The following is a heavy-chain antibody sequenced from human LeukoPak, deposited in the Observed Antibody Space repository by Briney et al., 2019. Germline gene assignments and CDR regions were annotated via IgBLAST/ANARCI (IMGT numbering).Heavy chain of an antibody. J-gene: IGHJ4*02. D-gene: IGHD2-15*01. Sequence: PGGSLRLSCAASGFTFSTYAMHWVRQAPGKGLEYVSSITSNGDNTFYANSVKGRFTISRDNSKNTLYLQMGSLRAEDMAVYYCARDRSGSGDYWGLGTLVTVSS. V-gene: IGHV3-64*01. CDR1: GFTFSTYA. CDR3: ARDRSGSGDY. CDR2: ITSNGDNT.